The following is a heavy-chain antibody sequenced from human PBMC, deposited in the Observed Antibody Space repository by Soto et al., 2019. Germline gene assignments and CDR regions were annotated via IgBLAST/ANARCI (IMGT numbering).Heavy chain of an antibody. J-gene: IGHJ4*02. CDR1: GFTFSRYW. V-gene: IGHV3-74*01. CDR2: INIDGSIT. D-gene: IGHD3-10*01. CDR3: ARGGSGSPMAHDH. Sequence: PGGSLRLSCEASGFTFSRYWMHWVRQAPGKGLVWVSRINIDGSITNYADSVKDRFTISRGSAKNTLYLQMNSLRVEDTAVYRCARGGSGSPMAHDHWGEGTLVTVSS.